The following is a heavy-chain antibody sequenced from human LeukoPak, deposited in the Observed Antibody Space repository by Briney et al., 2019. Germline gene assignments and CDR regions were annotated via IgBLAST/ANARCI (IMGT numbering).Heavy chain of an antibody. CDR1: GGSISSSSYY. Sequence: KPSETLSLTCTVSGGSISSSSYYWGWIRQPPGKGLEWIGSIYYSGSTYYNPSLKSRVTISVATSKNQFSLKLSSVTAADTAVYYCARTGYCGGDCYSWYFDYWGQGTLVTVSS. J-gene: IGHJ4*02. CDR3: ARTGYCGGDCYSWYFDY. D-gene: IGHD2-21*02. V-gene: IGHV4-39*01. CDR2: IYYSGST.